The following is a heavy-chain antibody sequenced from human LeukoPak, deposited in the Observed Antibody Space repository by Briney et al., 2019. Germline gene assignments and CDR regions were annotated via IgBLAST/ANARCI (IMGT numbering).Heavy chain of an antibody. J-gene: IGHJ5*02. CDR1: GGSFSGYS. CDR2: INPGGST. V-gene: IGHV4-34*01. CDR3: AREVAGYDP. Sequence: SETLSLTCAVYGGSFSGYSWSWIRQPPGKGLEWIGEINPGGSTNYNPSLKSRVTISVDTSKNQFSLKLSSVTAADTAVYYCAREVAGYDPWGQGTLVTVSS. D-gene: IGHD2-15*01.